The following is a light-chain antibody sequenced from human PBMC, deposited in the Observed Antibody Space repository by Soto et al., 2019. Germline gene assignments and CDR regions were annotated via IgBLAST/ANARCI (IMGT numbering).Light chain of an antibody. J-gene: IGKJ1*01. V-gene: IGKV1-5*03. CDR2: KAS. CDR3: QQYSSYSPWV. CDR1: QSISTW. Sequence: DIQVAQSPSTLSASVGDRVTITCRASQSISTWLAWYQHKPGTAPKLLIYKASTLDRGVSARFSGSGSETEFKLTIRILHPEDSATYYCQQYSSYSPWVFGQGTKVAIK.